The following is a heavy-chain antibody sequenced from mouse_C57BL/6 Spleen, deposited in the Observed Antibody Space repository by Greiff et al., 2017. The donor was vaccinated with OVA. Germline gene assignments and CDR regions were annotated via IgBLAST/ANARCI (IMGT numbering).Heavy chain of an antibody. J-gene: IGHJ4*01. V-gene: IGHV5-17*01. CDR3: TRRYYEGEYNAMDY. CDR2: ISSGSSTI. D-gene: IGHD1-1*01. CDR1: GFTFSDYG. Sequence: EVKVVESGGGLVKPGGSLKLSCAASGFTFSDYGMHWVRQAPEKGLEWVAYISSGSSTIYYADTVKGRFTISRDNAKNTLFLQMTSLRSEDTAMYYCTRRYYEGEYNAMDYWGQGTSVTVSS.